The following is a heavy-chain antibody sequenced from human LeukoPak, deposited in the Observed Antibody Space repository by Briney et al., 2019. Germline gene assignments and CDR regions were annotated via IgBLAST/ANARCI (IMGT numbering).Heavy chain of an antibody. CDR2: INAGGSST. CDR1: GFTFSSYG. Sequence: GGSLRLSCAASGFTFSSYGISWVRQAPGKGLEWASHINAGGSSTYYTGSVKGRFTISRDNSKNTVYLQMNSLRAEGTALYYCAKIVWNTYVYFDYWGQGTLVTVSS. J-gene: IGHJ4*02. CDR3: AKIVWNTYVYFDY. D-gene: IGHD3-16*01. V-gene: IGHV3-23*01.